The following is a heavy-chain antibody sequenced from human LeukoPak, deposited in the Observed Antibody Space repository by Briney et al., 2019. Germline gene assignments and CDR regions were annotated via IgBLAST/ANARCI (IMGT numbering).Heavy chain of an antibody. J-gene: IGHJ6*02. D-gene: IGHD4-11*01. V-gene: IGHV3-7*01. CDR3: AKDRSQEAIYRGALDV. CDR2: IKQDGSEK. CDR1: GFTFSTYW. Sequence: GGSLRLSCAASGFTFSTYWMSWVRQTPEKGLEWVAHIKQDGSEKYYVDSVKGRFTISRDSAKNTVDLQMNTLRTKDTAMYYCAKDRSQEAIYRGALDVWGQGTTVTVS.